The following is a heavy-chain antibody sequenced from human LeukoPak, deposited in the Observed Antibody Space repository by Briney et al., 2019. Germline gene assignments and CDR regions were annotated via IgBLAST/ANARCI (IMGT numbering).Heavy chain of an antibody. CDR2: IYSGGTT. CDR1: GFTVSSNY. Sequence: GGSLRLSCAASGFTVSSNYMSWVRQAPGKGLEWVSVIYSGGTTYYADSVKGRFTISRDNSKNTLYLQMNSLRPEDTAIYYCARDGLTGRTDGTLDHWGQGTLVTVSS. D-gene: IGHD1-20*01. J-gene: IGHJ4*02. CDR3: ARDGLTGRTDGTLDH. V-gene: IGHV3-53*05.